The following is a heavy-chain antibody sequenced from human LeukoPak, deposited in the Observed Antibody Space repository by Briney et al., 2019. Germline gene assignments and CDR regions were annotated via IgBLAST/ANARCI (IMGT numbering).Heavy chain of an antibody. CDR3: AKGSVALAGSPGDT. V-gene: IGHV3-23*01. CDR1: GFTFSSYT. Sequence: PGGSLRLSCEGSGFTFSSYTMNWVRRAPGKGLEWVSTAGGSGHSTYYGDSVKGRFSVSRDNSKNILYLQMDGLRVEDTAVYFCAKGSVALAGSPGDTWGQGTLVTVSS. CDR2: AGGSGHST. D-gene: IGHD6-19*01. J-gene: IGHJ5*02.